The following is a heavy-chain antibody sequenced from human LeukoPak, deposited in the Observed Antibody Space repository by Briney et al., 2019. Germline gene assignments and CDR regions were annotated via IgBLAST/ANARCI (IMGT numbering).Heavy chain of an antibody. CDR2: ISAYNGNT. V-gene: IGHV1-18*01. J-gene: IGHJ5*02. D-gene: IGHD2-2*01. Sequence: ASVKVSCKASVYSFTSYGISWVRQAPGQGLEWMGWISAYNGNTNYAQKLQGRVTMTTDTSTSTAYMELRSLRSDDTAVYYCARDAHIVVVPAAMDPWGQGTLVTVSS. CDR1: VYSFTSYG. CDR3: ARDAHIVVVPAAMDP.